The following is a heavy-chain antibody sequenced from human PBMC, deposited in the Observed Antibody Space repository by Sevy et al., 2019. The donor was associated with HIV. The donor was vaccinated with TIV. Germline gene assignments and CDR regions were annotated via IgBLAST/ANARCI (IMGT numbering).Heavy chain of an antibody. CDR2: INRDGSST. CDR1: GFSFSTYY. V-gene: IGHV3-74*01. Sequence: GGSLRLSCAASGFSFSTYYIHWVRQAPGKGLVWASRINRDGSSTSYADSVKGRFTISRDNAKYTVYLQMSSLRDDDTAVYYCAREITPSGSSGKDAFDIWGQGTMVTVSS. J-gene: IGHJ3*02. D-gene: IGHD1-26*01. CDR3: AREITPSGSSGKDAFDI.